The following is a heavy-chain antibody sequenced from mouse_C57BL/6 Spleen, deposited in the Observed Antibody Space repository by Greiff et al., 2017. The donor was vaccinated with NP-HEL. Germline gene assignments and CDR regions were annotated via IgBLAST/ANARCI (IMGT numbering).Heavy chain of an antibody. V-gene: IGHV1-55*01. J-gene: IGHJ3*01. Sequence: QVQLKESGAELVKPGASVKMSCKASGYTFTSYWITWVKQRPGQGLEWIGDIYPGSGSTNYNEKFKSKATLTVDTSSSTAYMQLSSLTSEDSAVYYCARYDYDGPFAYWGQGTLVTVSA. CDR2: IYPGSGST. CDR3: ARYDYDGPFAY. D-gene: IGHD2-4*01. CDR1: GYTFTSYW.